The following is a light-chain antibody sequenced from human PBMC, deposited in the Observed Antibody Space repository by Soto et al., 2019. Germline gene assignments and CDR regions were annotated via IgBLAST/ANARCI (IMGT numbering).Light chain of an antibody. Sequence: DIQMTQSPSTLSGSVGDRVTITCRASQTISSWLAWYQQKPGKAPKLLIYKASTLKSGVPSRFSGSGSGTEFTLTIRSLQTAAFATYYCQHYNSHSEAFGQGTKVDIK. CDR2: KAS. J-gene: IGKJ1*01. CDR3: QHYNSHSEA. CDR1: QTISSW. V-gene: IGKV1-5*03.